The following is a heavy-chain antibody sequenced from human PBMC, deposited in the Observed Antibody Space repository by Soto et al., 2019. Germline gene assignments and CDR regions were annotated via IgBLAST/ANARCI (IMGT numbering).Heavy chain of an antibody. CDR2: MSYSGIT. Sequence: QVQLQESGPGLVKPSQTLSLTCTVSGVSISSGSYYWSWIRQPPGKGMEWIGFMSYSGITSYNASLKSRITTSVDTSKSQFSLSLSFVTAADTAVYYCATMGTPATGLYYFDNWGQGTLVTVSS. CDR3: ATMGTPATGLYYFDN. D-gene: IGHD1-7*01. J-gene: IGHJ4*02. CDR1: GVSISSGSYY. V-gene: IGHV4-30-4*01.